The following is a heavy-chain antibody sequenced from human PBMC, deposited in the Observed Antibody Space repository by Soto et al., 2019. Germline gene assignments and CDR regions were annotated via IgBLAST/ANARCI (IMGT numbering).Heavy chain of an antibody. V-gene: IGHV3-30*18. D-gene: IGHD4-17*01. CDR1: GFTFSSYG. CDR2: VSYDGSNK. Sequence: QVQLVESGGGVVQPGRSLRLSCAASGFTFSSYGMHWVRQAPGKGLEWGAVVSYDGSNKYYADSVKGRFTISRGNSKITLSLQMNSLRPEDTAVYYCANKYGDYPYWGQGCMVTVSP. CDR3: ANKYGDYPY. J-gene: IGHJ4*02.